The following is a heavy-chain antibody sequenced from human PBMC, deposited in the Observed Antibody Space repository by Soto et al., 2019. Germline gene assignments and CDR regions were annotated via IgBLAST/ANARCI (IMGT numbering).Heavy chain of an antibody. J-gene: IGHJ3*02. CDR2: ISAYNGNT. V-gene: IGHV1-18*01. D-gene: IGHD2-2*01. CDR3: ARDATVVVPRGDAFDN. CDR1: GYTFTSYG. Sequence: ASVKVSCKASGYTFTSYGISWVRQAPGQGLEWMGWISAYNGNTNYAQKLQGRVTMTTDTSTSTAYMELRSLRSDDTAVYYCARDATVVVPRGDAFDNWGQGTMVTVSS.